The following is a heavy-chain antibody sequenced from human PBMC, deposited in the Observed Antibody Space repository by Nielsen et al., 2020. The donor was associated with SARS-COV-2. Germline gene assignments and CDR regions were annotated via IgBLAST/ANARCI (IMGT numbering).Heavy chain of an antibody. V-gene: IGHV1-18*01. J-gene: IGHJ4*02. Sequence: ASVKVSCKASGYTFANYPITWVRQAPGQGLQFMGWISTYNGDTDYAQNLRDRVTMTTDTSTGTAYMELRSLTSDDTAVYYCARGIGRGAIPDYWGQGTLVTVSS. CDR1: GYTFANYP. D-gene: IGHD3-10*01. CDR3: ARGIGRGAIPDY. CDR2: ISTYNGDT.